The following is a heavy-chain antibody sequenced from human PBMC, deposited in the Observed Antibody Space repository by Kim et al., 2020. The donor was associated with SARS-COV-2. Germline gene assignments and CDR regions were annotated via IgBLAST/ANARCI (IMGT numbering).Heavy chain of an antibody. CDR3: ARDWAAAPTDWFDP. D-gene: IGHD6-13*01. J-gene: IGHJ5*02. V-gene: IGHV3-11*05. Sequence: ADSVKGRFTISRDNAKNSLYLQMNSLRAEDTAVYYCARDWAAAPTDWFDPWGQGTLVTVSS.